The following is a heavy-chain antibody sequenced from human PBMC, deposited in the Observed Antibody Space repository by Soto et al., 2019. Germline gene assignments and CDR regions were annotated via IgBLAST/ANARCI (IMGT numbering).Heavy chain of an antibody. CDR3: AKRQQLVRYLYGMDV. Sequence: GGSLRLSCAASGFTFDDYGMSWVRQAPGKGLEWVSGINWNGGSTGYADSVKGRFTTSRDTSTNTVYLHMNSLRAEDTAVYFCAKRQQLVRYLYGMDVWGQGTTVTVS. J-gene: IGHJ6*02. D-gene: IGHD6-13*01. CDR2: INWNGGST. V-gene: IGHV3-20*04. CDR1: GFTFDDYG.